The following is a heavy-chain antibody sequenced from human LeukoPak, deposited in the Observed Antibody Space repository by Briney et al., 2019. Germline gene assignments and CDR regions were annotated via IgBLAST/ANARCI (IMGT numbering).Heavy chain of an antibody. CDR3: AKDSAYYYDSSGYYYD. J-gene: IGHJ4*02. V-gene: IGHV3-30*02. CDR1: GFTFTNYG. CDR2: IQYDGGNK. D-gene: IGHD3-22*01. Sequence: PGGSLRLSCTASGFTFTNYGIHWVRQAPGKGLEWVAFIQYDGGNKYYADSVKGRFTISRDNSKNTLYLQMNSLRAEDTAVYYCAKDSAYYYDSSGYYYDWGQGTLVTVSS.